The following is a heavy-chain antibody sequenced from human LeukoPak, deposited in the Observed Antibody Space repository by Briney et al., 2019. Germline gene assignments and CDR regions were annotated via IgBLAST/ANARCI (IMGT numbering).Heavy chain of an antibody. CDR3: ASQYYGDYVFVSPIDY. V-gene: IGHV3-7*01. D-gene: IGHD4-17*01. J-gene: IGHJ4*02. CDR2: IKQDGSEK. Sequence: GGSLRLSCAASGFTLSSHWMSWVRQAPGKGLEWVANIKQDGSEKYYVDSVKGRFTISRDNAKNSLYLQMNSLRAEDTAVYYCASQYYGDYVFVSPIDYWGQGTLVTVSS. CDR1: GFTLSSHW.